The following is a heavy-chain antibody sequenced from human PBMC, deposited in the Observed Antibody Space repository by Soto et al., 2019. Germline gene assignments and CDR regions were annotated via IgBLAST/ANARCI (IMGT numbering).Heavy chain of an antibody. D-gene: IGHD6-6*01. CDR1: GGSISSYY. CDR3: ARAGAARTDYYYYYGMDV. V-gene: IGHV4-59*01. J-gene: IGHJ6*02. Sequence: SETLSLTCTVSGGSISSYYWSWIRQPPGKGLEWIGYIYYSGSTNYNPSLKSRVTISVDTSKNQFSLKLSSVTAADTAVYYCARAGAARTDYYYYYGMDVWGQGTKVTVYS. CDR2: IYYSGST.